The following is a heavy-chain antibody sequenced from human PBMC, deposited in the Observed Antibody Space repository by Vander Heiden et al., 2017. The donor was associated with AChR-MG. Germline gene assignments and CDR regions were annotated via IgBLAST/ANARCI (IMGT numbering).Heavy chain of an antibody. Sequence: QVQLVQSGTEVKKPGASVKVSCKASGYSFTNYAIHWVLQTPGQRLEWMGWINAGNGNTKYSQNFQGRVTITRDTSANTAYMELSSLRSEDTAVYYCARDAREYQMLTKTSNWFDPWGQGTLVTVSS. V-gene: IGHV1-3*01. J-gene: IGHJ5*02. D-gene: IGHD3-16*01. CDR2: INAGNGNT. CDR1: GYSFTNYA. CDR3: ARDAREYQMLTKTSNWFDP.